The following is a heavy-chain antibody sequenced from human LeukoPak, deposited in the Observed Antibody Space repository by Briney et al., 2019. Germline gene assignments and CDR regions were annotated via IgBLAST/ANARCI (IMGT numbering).Heavy chain of an antibody. CDR3: AKVHHCSGGSCYHGAFDI. CDR1: GFTFSSYG. D-gene: IGHD2-15*01. V-gene: IGHV3-33*06. Sequence: GRSLRLSCAASGFTFSSYGMHWVRQAPGKGLEWVAVIWYDGSNKYYADSVKGRFTISRDNSKNTLYLQMNSLRAEDTAVYYCAKVHHCSGGSCYHGAFDIWGQGTMVTVSS. CDR2: IWYDGSNK. J-gene: IGHJ3*02.